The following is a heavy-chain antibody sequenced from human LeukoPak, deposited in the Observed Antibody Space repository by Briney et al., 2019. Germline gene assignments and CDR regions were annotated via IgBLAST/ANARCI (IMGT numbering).Heavy chain of an antibody. Sequence: GGSLRLSCAASGFTFSGYAMSWVRQAPGKVLEWVSDISVSGSRIYYADSVKGRFTISRDNSKNTLYLQMNSLRAEDTAVYYCARGVTIIRGPDPFDYWGQGTLVTVSS. D-gene: IGHD3-10*01. V-gene: IGHV3-23*01. CDR1: GFTFSGYA. CDR2: ISVSGSRI. CDR3: ARGVTIIRGPDPFDY. J-gene: IGHJ4*02.